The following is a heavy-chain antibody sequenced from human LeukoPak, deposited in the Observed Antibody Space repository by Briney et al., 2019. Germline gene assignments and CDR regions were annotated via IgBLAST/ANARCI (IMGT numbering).Heavy chain of an antibody. CDR1: RFTFNSYW. D-gene: IGHD5-24*01. V-gene: IGHV3-74*01. CDR3: ARDGSNSHAFDV. J-gene: IGHJ3*01. Sequence: GGSLRLSCAAPRFTFNSYWMHWARQAPGKGLVWVSRIVGDGSYTNYADSVKGRFTISRDNAKNTLFLQMNSLRVEDTAVYYCARDGSNSHAFDVWGLGTMVTVSS. CDR2: IVGDGSYT.